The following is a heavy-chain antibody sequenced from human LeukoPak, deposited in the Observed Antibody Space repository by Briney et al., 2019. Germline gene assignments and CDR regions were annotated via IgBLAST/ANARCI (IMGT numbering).Heavy chain of an antibody. CDR3: AREGKDYGDYFDY. Sequence: PGGSLRLSCAASGFTFSSYWMSWVRQAPGKGLEWVANIKQDGSEKYYVDSVKGRFTISRDNAKNSLYLQMNSLRAEDTAVYYCAREGKDYGDYFDYWGQGTLVTVSS. D-gene: IGHD4-17*01. J-gene: IGHJ4*02. CDR1: GFTFSSYW. CDR2: IKQDGSEK. V-gene: IGHV3-7*01.